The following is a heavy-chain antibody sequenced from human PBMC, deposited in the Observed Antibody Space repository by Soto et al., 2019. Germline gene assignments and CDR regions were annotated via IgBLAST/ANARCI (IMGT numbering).Heavy chain of an antibody. CDR1: GYTFTSYY. D-gene: IGHD6-19*01. Sequence: ASVKVSCKASGYTFTSYYMHWVRQAPGQGLEWMGIINPSGGSTSYAQKFQGRVTMTKDTSTSTAYMELSSLRSEDTAVYYCATDGGIAVAGTNAFDIWGQGTMVTVSS. J-gene: IGHJ3*02. CDR2: INPSGGST. CDR3: ATDGGIAVAGTNAFDI. V-gene: IGHV1-46*01.